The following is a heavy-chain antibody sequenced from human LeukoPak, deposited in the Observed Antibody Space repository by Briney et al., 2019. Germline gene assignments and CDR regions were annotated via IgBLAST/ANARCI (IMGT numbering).Heavy chain of an antibody. CDR3: ARIAVPGTIGFPNYYMDV. Sequence: PGGSLRLSCAASGFTFNNYWMKWVRQAPGKGLEWVANRNQDGSEKYYVESVRGRFTISRDNAKNLLYLQMNSLRAEDTAVYYCARIAVPGTIGFPNYYMDVWGKGTTVTVSS. CDR1: GFTFNNYW. J-gene: IGHJ6*03. D-gene: IGHD2-21*01. CDR2: RNQDGSEK. V-gene: IGHV3-7*01.